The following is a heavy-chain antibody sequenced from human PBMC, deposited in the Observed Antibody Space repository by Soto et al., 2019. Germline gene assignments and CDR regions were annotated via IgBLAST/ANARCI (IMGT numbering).Heavy chain of an antibody. Sequence: QVQLVESGGGLVKPGGSLRLSCAASGFSFSDHYMSWVRQTPERGLEWVAYIDASGSPLYYAASVRGRFTISRDNAKKSLYLQMNSLRPDDTAIYYCTRDPDTTSKIDYWGQGTLVTVSS. J-gene: IGHJ4*02. CDR2: IDASGSPL. CDR3: TRDPDTTSKIDY. D-gene: IGHD1-1*01. V-gene: IGHV3-11*01. CDR1: GFSFSDHY.